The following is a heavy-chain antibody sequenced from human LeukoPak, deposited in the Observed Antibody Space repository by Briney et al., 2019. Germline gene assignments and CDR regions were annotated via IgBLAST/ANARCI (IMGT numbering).Heavy chain of an antibody. CDR3: ARGRNGPGADYYYGMDV. D-gene: IGHD2-8*01. CDR2: IYSSGST. J-gene: IGHJ6*02. V-gene: IGHV4-4*07. CDR1: GGSISYY. Sequence: PSETLSLTCTVSGGSISYYWTWIRQPAGKGLEWIGRIYSSGSTNYNPSLKSRVTMSVDTSKNQFSLKLSSVTAADTAVYYCARGRNGPGADYYYGMDVWGQGTTVTVSS.